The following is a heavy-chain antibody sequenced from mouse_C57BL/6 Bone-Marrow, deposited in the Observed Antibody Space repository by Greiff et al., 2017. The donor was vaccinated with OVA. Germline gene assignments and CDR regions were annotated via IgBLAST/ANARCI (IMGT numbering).Heavy chain of an antibody. J-gene: IGHJ1*03. CDR1: GFSLTSYG. V-gene: IGHV2-3*01. D-gene: IGHD4-1*02. CDR2: IWGDGST. CDR3: AATGTPWYFDV. Sequence: VQLVESGPGLVAPSQSLSITCTVSGFSLTSYGVSWVRQPPGKGLEWLGVIWGDGSTNYHSALISRLSISKDNSKLPVFLTLNRLPTYDTATYYCAATGTPWYFDVWGTGTTVTVSS.